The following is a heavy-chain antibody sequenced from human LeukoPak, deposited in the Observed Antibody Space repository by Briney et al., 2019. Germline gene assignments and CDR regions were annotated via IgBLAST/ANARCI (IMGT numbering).Heavy chain of an antibody. CDR2: IKNKADDGTT. J-gene: IGHJ4*02. Sequence: PGGSLRLSCAASGFTFSYAWMSWVRQAPGKGLEWVGRIKNKADDGTTDYAAPVKGRFTISRDDSKNTLYLQMDRLKTEDTAVYYCFRHLVVPGAGADYWGQGTLVTVSS. CDR3: FRHLVVPGAGADY. V-gene: IGHV3-15*01. CDR1: GFTFSYAW. D-gene: IGHD2-15*01.